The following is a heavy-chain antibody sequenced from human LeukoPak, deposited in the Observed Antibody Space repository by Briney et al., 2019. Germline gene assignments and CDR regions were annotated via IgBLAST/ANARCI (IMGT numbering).Heavy chain of an antibody. D-gene: IGHD3-10*01. Sequence: GGSLRLSCAASGFTFSSYGMHWVRQAPGKGLEWVAVIWYDGSNKYYADSVKGRFTISRDNSKNTLYLQMNSLRAEDTAVYYCARQYGSGYPFDYWDQGTLVTVSS. CDR2: IWYDGSNK. CDR3: ARQYGSGYPFDY. V-gene: IGHV3-33*01. CDR1: GFTFSSYG. J-gene: IGHJ4*02.